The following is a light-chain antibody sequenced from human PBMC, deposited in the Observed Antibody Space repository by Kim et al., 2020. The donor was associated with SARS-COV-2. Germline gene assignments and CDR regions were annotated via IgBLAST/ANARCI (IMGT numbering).Light chain of an antibody. V-gene: IGKV3-11*01. J-gene: IGKJ4*01. CDR2: HAS. Sequence: EIVLTQSPATLSLSPGERATLSCRASQSVSSYLAWYQQKPGQAPRLLIYHASSRATGIPARFSGSGSGTDFALTISSLEPEDFAVYYCHQHDNWPLTFGGGTKVDIK. CDR1: QSVSSY. CDR3: HQHDNWPLT.